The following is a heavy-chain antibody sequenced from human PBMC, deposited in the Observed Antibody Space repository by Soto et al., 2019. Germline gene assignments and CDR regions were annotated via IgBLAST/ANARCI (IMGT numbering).Heavy chain of an antibody. Sequence: QVQLQESGPGLVNPSQTLSLTCTVSGGSINSGGSNWNWIRQRPGEGLEWIGYITYRGTTYSIPSLKSRVTMSVDTSKNQFSLKRSSGSAADTAVYYCARDSGESLRFFDYWGQGAPVTVSS. CDR1: GGSINSGGSN. CDR3: ARDSGESLRFFDY. D-gene: IGHD3-10*01. V-gene: IGHV4-31*03. J-gene: IGHJ4*02. CDR2: ITYRGTT.